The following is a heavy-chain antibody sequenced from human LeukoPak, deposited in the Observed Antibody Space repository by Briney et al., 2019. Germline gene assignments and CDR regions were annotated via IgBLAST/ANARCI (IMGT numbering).Heavy chain of an antibody. CDR2: IYSGGST. V-gene: IGHV3-66*02. CDR1: GFTVSSNY. Sequence: QAGGSLRLSCAASGFTVSSNYMSWVRQAPGKGLEWVSVIYSGGSTYYADSVKGRFTISRDNSENTLYLQVNSLRAEDTAVYYCARDSGGDSFDYWGQGTLVTVSS. CDR3: ARDSGGDSFDY. D-gene: IGHD2-21*02. J-gene: IGHJ4*02.